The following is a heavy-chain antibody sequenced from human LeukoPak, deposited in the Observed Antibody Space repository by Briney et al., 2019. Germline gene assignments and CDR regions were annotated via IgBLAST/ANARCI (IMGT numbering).Heavy chain of an antibody. Sequence: ASVKVSCKASGSTFTSYYIHWVRQAPGQGLEWMGIINTSGGGASYAQKFQGRVTVTRDTSTSTVYMELSSLRSEDTAVYYCARERWLLLRGAVKDGIDIWGQGTLVTVSS. CDR2: INTSGGGA. CDR1: GSTFTSYY. J-gene: IGHJ3*02. V-gene: IGHV1-46*01. CDR3: ARERWLLLRGAVKDGIDI. D-gene: IGHD5-24*01.